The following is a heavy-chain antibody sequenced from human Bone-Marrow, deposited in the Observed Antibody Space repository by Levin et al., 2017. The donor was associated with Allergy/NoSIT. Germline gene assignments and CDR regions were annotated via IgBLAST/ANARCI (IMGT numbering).Heavy chain of an antibody. CDR2: INQDGSEK. CDR1: GFTFSSYW. Sequence: GGSLRLSCAASGFTFSSYWMSWVRRAPGKGLEWVANINQDGSEKYYVDSVKGRFTISRDNAKNSLYLQMNGLRAEDTAVYYCARVYCSGGRCDSWFDYWGQGTLVTVSS. CDR3: ARVYCSGGRCDSWFDY. V-gene: IGHV3-7*04. D-gene: IGHD2-15*01. J-gene: IGHJ4*02.